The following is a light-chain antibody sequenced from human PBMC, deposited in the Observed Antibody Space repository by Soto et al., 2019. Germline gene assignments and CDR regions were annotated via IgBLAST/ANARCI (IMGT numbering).Light chain of an antibody. J-gene: IGKJ1*01. CDR3: QQYGSSPGK. Sequence: IVLTQSPGTLSLSPWERATLSCRASQSVSSSYLAWYQQKPGQAPRLLIYGASSRATGIPDRFSGSGSGTDFHLTISTLEPEDFAVYYCQQYGSSPGKFGQGTKVDIK. CDR2: GAS. CDR1: QSVSSSY. V-gene: IGKV3-20*01.